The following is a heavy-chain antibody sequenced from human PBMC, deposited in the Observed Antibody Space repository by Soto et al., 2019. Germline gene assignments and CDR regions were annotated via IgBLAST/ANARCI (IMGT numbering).Heavy chain of an antibody. J-gene: IGHJ6*03. CDR1: GFTFSNAW. D-gene: IGHD6-13*01. Sequence: GGSLRLSCAASGFTFSNAWMSWVRQAPGKGLEWVGRIKSKTDGGTTDYAAPVKGRFTISRDDSKNTLYLQMNSLNTEDTAVYYCTTDPQLTRSWYNYYYYYYMDVWGKGTTVNGSS. V-gene: IGHV3-15*01. CDR3: TTDPQLTRSWYNYYYYYYMDV. CDR2: IKSKTDGGTT.